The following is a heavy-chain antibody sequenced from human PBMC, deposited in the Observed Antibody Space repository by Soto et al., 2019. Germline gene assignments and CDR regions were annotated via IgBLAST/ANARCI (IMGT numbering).Heavy chain of an antibody. CDR3: ALSLKPPDEQGY. V-gene: IGHV1-69*01. Sequence: QVQLVQSGAEVKKPGSSVKVSCKASGGTFSSYAISWVRQAPGQGLEWMGGIIPLCGTANYAQKFQGRVTITENESTSTAYMELSSLSSEDTAVYYCALSLKPPDEQGYWGQGTLVTVSS. CDR1: GGTFSSYA. J-gene: IGHJ4*02. CDR2: IIPLCGTA.